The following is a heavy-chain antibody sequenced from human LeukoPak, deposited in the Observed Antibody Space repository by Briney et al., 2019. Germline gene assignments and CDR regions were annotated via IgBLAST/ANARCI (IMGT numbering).Heavy chain of an antibody. CDR1: GDSISSSSYY. J-gene: IGHJ4*02. V-gene: IGHV4-39*02. D-gene: IGHD6-6*01. Sequence: SETLSLTCTASGDSISSSSYYWGWIRQPPGKGLEWIGSIYYTGSTFHNPSLKSRVTISVDTSKNQFSLKVNSVTAADTAVYYCAREPSSSSGFGYWGRGTLVIVSS. CDR3: AREPSSSSGFGY. CDR2: IYYTGST.